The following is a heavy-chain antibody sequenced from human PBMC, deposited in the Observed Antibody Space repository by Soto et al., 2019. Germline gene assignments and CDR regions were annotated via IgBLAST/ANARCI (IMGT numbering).Heavy chain of an antibody. Sequence: QVQLVQSGAEVKKPGASVKVSCKASGYTFTSYAMHWVRQAPGQRLEWMGWINAGNGNTKYSQKFQGRVTITRDTSASTAYMELSSLRSEDTAVYYCARAPPGYYGSGITFDYWGQGTLVTVSS. D-gene: IGHD3-10*01. CDR3: ARAPPGYYGSGITFDY. CDR1: GYTFTSYA. J-gene: IGHJ4*02. V-gene: IGHV1-3*01. CDR2: INAGNGNT.